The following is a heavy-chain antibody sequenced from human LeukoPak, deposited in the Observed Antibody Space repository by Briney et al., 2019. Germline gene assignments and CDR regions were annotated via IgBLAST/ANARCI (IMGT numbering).Heavy chain of an antibody. CDR3: ARSPITMIVVPLGF. J-gene: IGHJ4*02. D-gene: IGHD3-22*01. CDR2: IWYDGSNK. V-gene: IGHV3-33*01. CDR1: GFTFRSYG. Sequence: PGGSLRLSCAASGFTFRSYGMHWVRQAPGKGLEWVAVIWYDGSNKYYADSVKGRFTISRDNSKNTLYLQMNSLRADDTAVYYCARSPITMIVVPLGFWGQGNLVTVSS.